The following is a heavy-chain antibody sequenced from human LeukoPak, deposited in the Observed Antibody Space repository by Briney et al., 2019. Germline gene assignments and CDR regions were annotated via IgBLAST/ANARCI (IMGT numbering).Heavy chain of an antibody. CDR2: IWYDGSNK. J-gene: IGHJ4*02. D-gene: IGHD1-26*01. CDR1: GFTFSTYI. V-gene: IGHV3-33*08. CDR3: ARWSSNFDY. Sequence: GGSLRLSCEASGFTFSTYIMTWVRQAPGKGLEWVAVIWYDGSNKYYADSVKGRFTISRDNSKNTLYLQMNSLRAEDTAVYYCARWSSNFDYWGQGTLVTVSS.